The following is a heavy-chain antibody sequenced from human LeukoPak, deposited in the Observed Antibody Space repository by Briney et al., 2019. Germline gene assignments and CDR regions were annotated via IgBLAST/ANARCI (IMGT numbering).Heavy chain of an antibody. D-gene: IGHD2-15*01. CDR2: ISSSSSTI. CDR1: GFTFSSYS. Sequence: GGSLRLSCAASGFTFSSYSMNWVRQAPGKGLEWVPYISSSSSTIYYADSVKGRFTISRDNAKNSLFLQMNSLRAEDTAVYYCARVLRYCSGGNCYSGGLGYMDVWGKGTTVTISS. V-gene: IGHV3-48*04. J-gene: IGHJ6*03. CDR3: ARVLRYCSGGNCYSGGLGYMDV.